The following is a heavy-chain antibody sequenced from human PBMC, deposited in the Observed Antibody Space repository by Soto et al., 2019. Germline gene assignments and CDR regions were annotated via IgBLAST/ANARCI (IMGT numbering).Heavy chain of an antibody. CDR3: ARDFQT. CDR1: CYTFTNFG. Sequence: SVKVSFKASCYTFTNFGINWVRQAPGQGLEWMGWISGNNGDTDYAQNLQGRVTLTTDTSTTTAYMEMRSLTYDDTAMYYCARDFQTWGQGTLVTVSS. V-gene: IGHV1-18*01. J-gene: IGHJ5*02. CDR2: ISGNNGDT.